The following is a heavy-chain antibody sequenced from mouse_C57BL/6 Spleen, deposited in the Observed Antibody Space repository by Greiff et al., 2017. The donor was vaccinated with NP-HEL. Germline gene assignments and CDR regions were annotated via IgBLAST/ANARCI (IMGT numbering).Heavy chain of an antibody. CDR2: IDPSDSYT. CDR1: GYTFTSYW. D-gene: IGHD1-1*01. Sequence: QVQLQQPGAELVMPGASVKLSCKASGYTFTSYWMHWVKQRPGQGLEWIGEIDPSDSYTNYTQKFKGKSTLTVDKSSSTAYMQLSSLTSEDSAVYYCARRGSSYLYYAMGYWGQGTSVTVSS. CDR3: ARRGSSYLYYAMGY. J-gene: IGHJ4*01. V-gene: IGHV1-69*01.